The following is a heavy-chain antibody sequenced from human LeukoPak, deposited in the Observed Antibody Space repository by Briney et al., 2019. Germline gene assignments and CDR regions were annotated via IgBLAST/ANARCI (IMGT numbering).Heavy chain of an antibody. CDR2: IYHSGKS. J-gene: IGHJ4*02. V-gene: IGHV4-4*02. D-gene: IGHD2-2*01. CDR1: SDSISSSNW. Sequence: SGTLSLTRAVSSDSISSSNWWSWVRQSPGKGLEWIGEIYHSGKSTYNPSLKSRVTISVDTSKNQFSLKLSSVTAADTAVYYCARVGLCSSTSCSFDYWGQGTLVTVSS. CDR3: ARVGLCSSTSCSFDY.